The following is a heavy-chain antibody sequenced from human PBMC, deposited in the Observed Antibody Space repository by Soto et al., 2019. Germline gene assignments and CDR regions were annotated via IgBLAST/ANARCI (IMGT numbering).Heavy chain of an antibody. Sequence: SETLSLTCTVSGDSLRSSYHYWGWIRQSPGKGLEWIGSIYYTGNTYYNPSLKSRVSISVDMASNEISLRLRAESVADTAVYYCVRVEMYAGECTPNYDRWVQGALVTVSS. CDR1: GDSLRSSYHY. D-gene: IGHD2-8*01. J-gene: IGHJ5*02. CDR2: IYYTGNT. CDR3: VRVEMYAGECTPNYDR. V-gene: IGHV4-39*01.